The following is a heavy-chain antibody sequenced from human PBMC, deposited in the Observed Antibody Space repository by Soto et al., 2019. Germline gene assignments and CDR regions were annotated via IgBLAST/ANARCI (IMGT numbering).Heavy chain of an antibody. J-gene: IGHJ1*01. CDR3: AKAAKKAMTYYDFWGGYQVGYFQH. V-gene: IGHV3-9*01. CDR1: GFTFDDYA. D-gene: IGHD3-3*01. CDR2: ISWNSGSI. Sequence: GGSLRLSCAASGFTFDDYAMHWVRQAPGKGLEWVSGISWNSGSIGYADSVKGRFTISRDNAKNSLYLQMNSLRAEDTALYYCAKAAKKAMTYYDFWGGYQVGYFQHWGQGALVTVSS.